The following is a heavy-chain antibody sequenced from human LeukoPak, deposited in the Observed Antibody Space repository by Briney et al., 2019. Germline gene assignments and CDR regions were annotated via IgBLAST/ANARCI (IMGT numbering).Heavy chain of an antibody. J-gene: IGHJ5*02. CDR2: INHSGST. D-gene: IGHD3-10*01. CDR3: ARGIGFRQDYYGSGSYYFRFDP. V-gene: IGHV4-34*01. CDR1: GGSFSGYY. Sequence: SETLSLTCAVYGGSFSGYYWSWICQPPGKGLEWIGEINHSGSTNYNPSLKSRVTISVDTSKNQFSLKLSSVTAADTAVYYCARGIGFRQDYYGSGSYYFRFDPWGQGTLVTVSS.